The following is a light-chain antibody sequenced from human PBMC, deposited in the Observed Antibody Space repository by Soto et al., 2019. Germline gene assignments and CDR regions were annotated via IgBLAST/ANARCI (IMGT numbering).Light chain of an antibody. J-gene: IGLJ3*02. CDR1: SSDVGGYNY. V-gene: IGLV2-14*01. CDR2: EVN. Sequence: QSALTQPASVSGSPGQSITISCTGTSSDVGGYNYVSWYQHHPGKAPKLMIYEVNNRPSGVSDRFSASKSGNTASLTISGLQAEDEAYYYCSSYTSSTTWVFGGGTKLTVL. CDR3: SSYTSSTTWV.